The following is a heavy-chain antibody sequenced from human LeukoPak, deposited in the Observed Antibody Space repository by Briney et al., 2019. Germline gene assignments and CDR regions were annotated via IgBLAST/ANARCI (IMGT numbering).Heavy chain of an antibody. CDR1: GGSINYYY. CDR3: ARGSSSWYTDVGPHWFDP. V-gene: IGHV4-59*12. CDR2: IYYSGGT. D-gene: IGHD6-13*01. J-gene: IGHJ5*02. Sequence: SETLSLTCTVSGGSINYYYWMWIRQPPGKGLEWIGYIYYSGGTHYNPSLKSRVTMLVDTSKNQFSLKLSSVTAADTAVYYCARGSSSWYTDVGPHWFDPWGQGTLVTVSS.